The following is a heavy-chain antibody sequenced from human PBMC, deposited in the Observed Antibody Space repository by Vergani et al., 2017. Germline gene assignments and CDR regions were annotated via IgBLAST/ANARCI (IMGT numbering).Heavy chain of an antibody. CDR2: IDPSDSYT. Sequence: EVQLVQSGAEVKKPGESLRISCKGSGYSFTSYWISWVRQMPGKGLEWMGRIDPSDSYTNYSPSFQGHVTISADKSISTAYLQWSSLKASYTAMYYCARGMVTGYYYDLPFAPWGQGTLVTVSS. CDR1: GYSFTSYW. V-gene: IGHV5-10-1*01. J-gene: IGHJ5*02. D-gene: IGHD3-9*01. CDR3: ARGMVTGYYYDLPFAP.